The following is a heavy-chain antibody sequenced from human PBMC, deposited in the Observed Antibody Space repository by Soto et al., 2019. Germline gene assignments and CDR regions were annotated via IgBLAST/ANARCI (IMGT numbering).Heavy chain of an antibody. Sequence: ASVKVSCKASGYTFTSYGISWVRQAPGQGLEWMGWISAYNGNTNYAQKLQGRVTMTTDTSTSTAYMELRSLRSDDTAVYYCARSDADYDFWSGRLAYWGQGTLVTVSS. CDR1: GYTFTSYG. V-gene: IGHV1-18*01. D-gene: IGHD3-3*01. CDR3: ARSDADYDFWSGRLAY. J-gene: IGHJ4*02. CDR2: ISAYNGNT.